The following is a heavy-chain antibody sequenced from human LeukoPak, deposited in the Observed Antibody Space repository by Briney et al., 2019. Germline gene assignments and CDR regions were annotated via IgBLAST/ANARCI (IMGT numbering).Heavy chain of an antibody. J-gene: IGHJ4*02. CDR2: IYTSGST. Sequence: PSETLSLTCTVSGGSISSYYWSWIRQPPGKGLEWIGYIYTSGSTNYNPSLKSRVTISVDTSKNQFSLKLSSVTAADTAVYYCARRREDYFDYWGQGTLVTVSS. V-gene: IGHV4-4*09. CDR1: GGSISSYY. CDR3: ARRREDYFDY.